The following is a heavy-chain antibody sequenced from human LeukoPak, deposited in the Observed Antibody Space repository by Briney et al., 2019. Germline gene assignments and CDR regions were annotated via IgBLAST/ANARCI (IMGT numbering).Heavy chain of an antibody. J-gene: IGHJ5*02. CDR3: TRVNLRGSQYNWFDP. V-gene: IGHV1-69*08. CDR1: GGTLNSHI. D-gene: IGHD1-26*01. Sequence: SVKVSCKTSGGTLNSHIFRWVRRAPGQGLEWMGKITPIIDTAKYSQKFQGRVTITADKSTTTVYMELSSLKSGDTAVYYCTRVNLRGSQYNWFDPWGQGTLVTVSS. CDR2: ITPIIDTA.